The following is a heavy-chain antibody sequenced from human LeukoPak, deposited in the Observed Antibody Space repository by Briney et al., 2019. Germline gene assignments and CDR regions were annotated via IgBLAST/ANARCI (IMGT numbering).Heavy chain of an antibody. D-gene: IGHD6-19*01. J-gene: IGHJ4*02. CDR2: ISGSGGST. CDR3: AKGLRAVAGRPNYFDY. Sequence: PGGSLRLSCAASGFTFSSYAMSWVRQAPGKGLEWVSAISGSGGSTYYADSVKGRFTISRDNSKNTLYLQMNSLRAEDTAVYYCAKGLRAVAGRPNYFDYWGQGTLVTVSS. CDR1: GFTFSSYA. V-gene: IGHV3-23*01.